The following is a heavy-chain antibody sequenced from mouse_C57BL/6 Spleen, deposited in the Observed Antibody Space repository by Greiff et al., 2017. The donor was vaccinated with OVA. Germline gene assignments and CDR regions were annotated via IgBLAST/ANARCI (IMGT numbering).Heavy chain of an antibody. CDR2: IDPSDSYT. D-gene: IGHD4-1*01. CDR3: ARSNWDKAWFAY. Sequence: VQLQQSGAELVMPGASVKLSCKASGYTFTSYWMHWVKQRPGQGLEWIGEIDPSDSYTNYNQKFKGKSTLTVDKSSSTAYMQLSSLTSEDSAVYYCARSNWDKAWFAYWGQGTLVTVSA. V-gene: IGHV1-69*01. J-gene: IGHJ3*01. CDR1: GYTFTSYW.